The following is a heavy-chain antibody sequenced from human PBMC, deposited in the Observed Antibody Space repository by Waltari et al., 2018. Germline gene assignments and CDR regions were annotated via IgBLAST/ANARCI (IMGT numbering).Heavy chain of an antibody. V-gene: IGHV1-2*02. J-gene: IGHJ4*02. CDR1: LYTFTDYF. Sequence: QVHLVQSGAELKTPRASVNVSCNASLYTFTDYFFPWVRQAPGQGLEWMGWINPNSGGTNYAQKFQGRVTMTRDTSISTAYLDLSSLRSDDTAVYYCANMRPFDYWGQGTLVTVSS. CDR2: INPNSGGT. CDR3: ANMRPFDY.